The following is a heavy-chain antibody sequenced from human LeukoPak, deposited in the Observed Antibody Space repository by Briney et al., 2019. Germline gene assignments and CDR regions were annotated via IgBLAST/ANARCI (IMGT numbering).Heavy chain of an antibody. CDR2: ISSDGNNK. CDR1: GFTFSTHV. J-gene: IGHJ4*02. CDR3: VKDHMAVRVGYIFDY. V-gene: IGHV3-30*18. D-gene: IGHD3-10*01. Sequence: GRSLRLSCAISGFTFSTHVMHWIRQAPGKGLEWVAIISSDGNNKYYADSVKGRFTISRDNSKNMLYLEMNSLRADDTAVYYCVKDHMAVRVGYIFDYWGQGTLVTVSS.